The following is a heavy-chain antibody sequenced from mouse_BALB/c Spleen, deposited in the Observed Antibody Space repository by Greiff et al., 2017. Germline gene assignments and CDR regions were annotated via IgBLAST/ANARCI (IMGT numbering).Heavy chain of an antibody. J-gene: IGHJ4*01. CDR2: ISSGGSYT. CDR1: GFTFSSYT. V-gene: IGHV5-6-4*01. CDR3: TREDGKRAMDY. Sequence: EVNVVESGGGLVKPGGSLKLSCAASGFTFSSYTMSWVRQTPEKRLEWVATISSGGSYTYYPDSVKGRFTISRDNAKNTLYLQMSSLKSEDTAMYYCTREDGKRAMDYWGQGTSVTVSS. D-gene: IGHD2-1*01.